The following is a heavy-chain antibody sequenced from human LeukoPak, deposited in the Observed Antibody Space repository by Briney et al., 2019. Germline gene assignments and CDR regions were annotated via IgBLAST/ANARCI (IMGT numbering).Heavy chain of an antibody. Sequence: GGSLRLSCAASGFTFSDYSINWVRQAPGKGLEWVSSISGRSSSIYYADSVKGRLTVSRDNAKNTLYLQMDSLRAEDTAVYFCARDRGYGYYYFDYWGQGTLVTVSS. CDR2: ISGRSSSI. CDR3: ARDRGYGYYYFDY. D-gene: IGHD5-12*01. V-gene: IGHV3-21*01. J-gene: IGHJ4*02. CDR1: GFTFSDYS.